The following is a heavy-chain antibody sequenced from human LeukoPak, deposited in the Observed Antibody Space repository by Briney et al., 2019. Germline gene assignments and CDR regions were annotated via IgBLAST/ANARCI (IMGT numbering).Heavy chain of an antibody. V-gene: IGHV3-7*01. CDR3: ARSPIYDYVWGSYRYTAPFNY. CDR2: IKQDGSEK. Sequence: GGSLRLSCVVSGFTFSSYWMSWVRQAPGKGLEWVANIKQDGSEKYYMDSVKGRFTISRDNAKNSLYLQMNSLRAEDTAVYYCARSPIYDYVWGSYRYTAPFNYWGQGTLVTVSS. D-gene: IGHD3-16*02. CDR1: GFTFSSYW. J-gene: IGHJ4*02.